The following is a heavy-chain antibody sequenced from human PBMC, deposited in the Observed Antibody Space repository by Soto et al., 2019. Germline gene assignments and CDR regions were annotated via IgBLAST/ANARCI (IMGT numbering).Heavy chain of an antibody. CDR1: GGSISSSSYY. J-gene: IGHJ4*02. V-gene: IGHV4-39*07. CDR2: IYYSGST. D-gene: IGHD4-17*01. Sequence: SETLSLTCTVSGGSISSSSYYWGWIRQPPGKGLKWIGSIYYSGSTYYNPSLKSRVTISVDTSKNQFSLKLSSVTAADTAVYYCARDHGDYGQYYFDYWGQGTLVTVSS. CDR3: ARDHGDYGQYYFDY.